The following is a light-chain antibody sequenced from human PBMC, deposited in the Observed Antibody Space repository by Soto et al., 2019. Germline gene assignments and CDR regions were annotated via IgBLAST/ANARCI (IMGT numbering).Light chain of an antibody. J-gene: IGKJ2*01. V-gene: IGKV1-39*01. CDR3: QQSYATPVYS. CDR1: KNIIFY. Sequence: DIQMTQSPSSMSASVGDRVTITCRASKNIIFYFYWYQQKPGKAPKLLIYAASNLQSGGPSRFSGSGSGTDFTLTISSLQPEDFATYFCQQSYATPVYSFGQGTKVDIK. CDR2: AAS.